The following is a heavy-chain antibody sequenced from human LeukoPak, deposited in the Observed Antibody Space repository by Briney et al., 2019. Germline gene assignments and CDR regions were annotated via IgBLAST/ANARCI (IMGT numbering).Heavy chain of an antibody. CDR1: GLTFSSYG. Sequence: GGSLRLSCAASGLTFSSYGMHWVRQAPGKGLEWVAFIRYDGSNKYYADSVKGRFTISRDNSKNTLYLQMNSLRAEDTAVYYCAKDLAAPDYWGQGTLVTVSS. D-gene: IGHD6-6*01. CDR3: AKDLAAPDY. V-gene: IGHV3-30*02. CDR2: IRYDGSNK. J-gene: IGHJ4*02.